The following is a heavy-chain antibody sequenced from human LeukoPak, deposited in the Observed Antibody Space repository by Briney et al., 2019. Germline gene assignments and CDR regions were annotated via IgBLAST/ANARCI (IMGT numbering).Heavy chain of an antibody. J-gene: IGHJ1*01. CDR2: IYYSGST. CDR3: ARRRYYDSTGYFD. D-gene: IGHD3-22*01. V-gene: IGHV4-39*01. CDR1: GGFISSSSYY. Sequence: SETLSLTCTISGGFISSSSYYWGWIRQPPGKGLEWIGDIYYSGSTYYSPSLKSRVSISVDTSRNQFSLILSSVTAADTALYYCARRRYYDSTGYFDWGQGTQVTAS.